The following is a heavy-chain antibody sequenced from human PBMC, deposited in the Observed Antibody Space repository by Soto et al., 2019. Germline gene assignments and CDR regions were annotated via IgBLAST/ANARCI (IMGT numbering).Heavy chain of an antibody. CDR3: ARSLGYDILTGYRNWFDP. J-gene: IGHJ5*02. CDR2: IYYSGST. D-gene: IGHD3-9*01. Sequence: LSLTCTVSGGSISSYYWSWIRQPPGKGLEWIGYIYYSGSTNYNPSLKSRVTISVDTSKNQFSLKLSSVTAADTAVYYCARSLGYDILTGYRNWFDPWGQGTLVTVSS. CDR1: GGSISSYY. V-gene: IGHV4-59*01.